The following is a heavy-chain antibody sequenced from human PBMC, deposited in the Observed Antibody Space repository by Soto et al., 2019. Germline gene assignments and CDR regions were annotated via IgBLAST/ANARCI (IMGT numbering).Heavy chain of an antibody. V-gene: IGHV1-69*06. CDR1: GGTFSSYA. J-gene: IGHJ4*02. CDR3: ASGNYDILTGYYRGFDY. CDR2: IIPIFGTA. Sequence: GASVKVSCKASGGTFSSYAISWVRQAPGQGLEWMGGIIPIFGTANYAQKFQGRVTITADKSTSTAYMELSSLRSEDTAVYYCASGNYDILTGYYRGFDYWGQGTLVTVSS. D-gene: IGHD3-9*01.